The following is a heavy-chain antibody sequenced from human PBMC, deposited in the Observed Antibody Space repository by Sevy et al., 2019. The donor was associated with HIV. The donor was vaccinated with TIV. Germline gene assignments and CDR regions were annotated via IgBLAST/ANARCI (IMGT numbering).Heavy chain of an antibody. J-gene: IGHJ4*02. CDR1: GYTFTDYY. CDR2: INPKTGGK. V-gene: IGHV1-2*02. D-gene: IGHD3-22*01. Sequence: ASVKVSCKDSGYTFTDYYVHWLRQAPGQGLEWMGWINPKTGGKYFAKKFQDRVTMSTGTSITTAYLELSGLRFDDTAVYYCARMGDYFDTSGYYPLKYWGQGTLVTVSS. CDR3: ARMGDYFDTSGYYPLKY.